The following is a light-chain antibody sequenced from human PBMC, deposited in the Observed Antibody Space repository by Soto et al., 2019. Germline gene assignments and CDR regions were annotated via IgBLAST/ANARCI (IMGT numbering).Light chain of an antibody. Sequence: EIVLTQSPGTLSLSPGERATLSCRASQSVINNYLAWYQQKAGQAPRLLIYDASTRATGIPARFSGSGSGTEFTLTISSLQSEDFAVYYCQQYNNWPALTFGGGTKVDIK. J-gene: IGKJ4*01. CDR2: DAS. CDR3: QQYNNWPALT. CDR1: QSVINN. V-gene: IGKV3-15*01.